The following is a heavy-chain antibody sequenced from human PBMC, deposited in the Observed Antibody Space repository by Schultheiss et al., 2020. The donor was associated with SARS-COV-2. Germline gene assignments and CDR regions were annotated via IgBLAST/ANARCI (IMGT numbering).Heavy chain of an antibody. D-gene: IGHD1-1*01. Sequence: SQTLSLTCAVYGGSFSGYYWGWIRQPPGKGLEWIGRIYTSGSTNYNPSLKSRVTISVDTSKNQFSLKLSSVTAADTAVYYCAMINWNYWFDPWGQGTLVTVSS. V-gene: IGHV4-59*10. CDR2: IYTSGST. CDR3: AMINWNYWFDP. J-gene: IGHJ5*02. CDR1: GGSFSGYY.